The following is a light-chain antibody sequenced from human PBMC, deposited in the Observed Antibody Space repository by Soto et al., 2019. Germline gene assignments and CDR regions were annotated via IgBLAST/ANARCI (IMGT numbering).Light chain of an antibody. CDR3: QQYNSYSPRT. CDR2: KAS. J-gene: IGKJ1*01. V-gene: IGKV1-5*03. CDR1: QSISTW. Sequence: DIQMTQSPSTLPASVGDRVTITCRASQSISTWLAWYQQKPGKAPNLLIYKASYLASGVPSRFSGGGSGTEFTLTISSLQPDDFATYYCQQYNSYSPRTFGQGTKVDIK.